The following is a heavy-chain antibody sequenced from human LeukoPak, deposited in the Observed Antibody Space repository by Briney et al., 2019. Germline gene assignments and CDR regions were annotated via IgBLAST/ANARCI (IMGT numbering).Heavy chain of an antibody. CDR2: INPNSGGT. J-gene: IGHJ4*02. D-gene: IGHD5-12*01. V-gene: IGHV1-2*06. CDR3: ARELDIVAPKTDY. Sequence: ASVKVSCKASGYTFTGYYMHWVRQAPGQGLEWMGRINPNSGGTNYAQKFQGRVTMTRDTSISTAYMELSRLRSDDTAVYYCARELDIVAPKTDYWGQGTLVTVSS. CDR1: GYTFTGYY.